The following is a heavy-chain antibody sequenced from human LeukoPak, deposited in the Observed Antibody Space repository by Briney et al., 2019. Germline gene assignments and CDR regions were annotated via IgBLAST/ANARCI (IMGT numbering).Heavy chain of an antibody. V-gene: IGHV4-39*01. D-gene: IGHD5-18*01. J-gene: IGHJ3*02. Sequence: SETLSLTCTVSGGSMSSSSYYWGWIRQPPGKGLEWIGSIYYSGSTYYNPSLQTRVTISVDTSKNQFSLKLSSVTAADTAAYYCARHEDTAYDDAFDIWGQGTMVTVSS. CDR3: ARHEDTAYDDAFDI. CDR2: IYYSGST. CDR1: GGSMSSSSYY.